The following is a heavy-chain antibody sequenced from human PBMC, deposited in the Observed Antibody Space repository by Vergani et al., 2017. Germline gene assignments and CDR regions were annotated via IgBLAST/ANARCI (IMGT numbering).Heavy chain of an antibody. CDR1: GFTFTSSA. J-gene: IGHJ3*02. CDR3: AAALGSYYGDDAFDI. V-gene: IGHV1-58*02. CDR2: IVVGSGNT. Sequence: VQLVQSGPGVKKPGTSVKVSCTASGFTFTSSAMQWVRQARGQRLEWIGWIVVGSGNTNYAQNFQERVTITRDMSTSTAYMELSSLRSEDTAVYYCAAALGSYYGDDAFDIWGQGTMVTVSS. D-gene: IGHD1-26*01.